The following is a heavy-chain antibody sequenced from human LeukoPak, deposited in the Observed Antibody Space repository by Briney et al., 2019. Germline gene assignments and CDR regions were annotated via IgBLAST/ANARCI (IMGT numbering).Heavy chain of an antibody. CDR3: AGLVGRYSSGLYYYYFDY. J-gene: IGHJ4*02. Sequence: SQTLSLTCDVSGGSISSGLYSWSWIRQPLGKGLEWIGYIYHTGSTYYNPSLKSRVTISVDTSKNQFSLRLSSVTAADTAVYYCAGLVGRYSSGLYYYYFDYWGQGTLVTVSS. CDR1: GGSISSGLYS. D-gene: IGHD3-22*01. V-gene: IGHV4-30-2*01. CDR2: IYHTGST.